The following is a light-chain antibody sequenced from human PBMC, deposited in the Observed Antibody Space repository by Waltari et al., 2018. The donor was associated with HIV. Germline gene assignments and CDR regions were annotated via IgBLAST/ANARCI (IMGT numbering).Light chain of an antibody. CDR3: CSYLSNVI. Sequence: QSALTQPASVSGSPGQSITISCTRTSSDVATYKLVSWYQQHPGKAPKLMIYEVSKRPSGVSDRVSGSKSGDTASLTISGLQAEDEADYYCCSYLSNVIFGGGTKLTVL. CDR1: SSDVATYKL. CDR2: EVS. V-gene: IGLV2-23*02. J-gene: IGLJ2*01.